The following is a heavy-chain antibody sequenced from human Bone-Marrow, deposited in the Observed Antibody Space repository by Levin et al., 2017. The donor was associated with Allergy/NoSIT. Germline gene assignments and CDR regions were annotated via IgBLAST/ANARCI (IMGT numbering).Heavy chain of an antibody. CDR3: ARGQSDFWSGYYSRHHDY. J-gene: IGHJ4*02. CDR1: GGSFSGYY. CDR2: INHSGST. D-gene: IGHD3-3*01. Sequence: ESLKISCAVYGGSFSGYYWSWIRQPPGKGLEWIGEINHSGSTNYNPSLKSRVTISVDTSKNQFSLKLSSVTAADTAVYYCARGQSDFWSGYYSRHHDYWGQGTLVTVSS. V-gene: IGHV4-34*01.